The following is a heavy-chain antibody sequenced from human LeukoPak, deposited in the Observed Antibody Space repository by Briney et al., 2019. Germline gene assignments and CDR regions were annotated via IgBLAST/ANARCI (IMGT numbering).Heavy chain of an antibody. J-gene: IGHJ6*02. Sequence: GGSLRLSCAASGFTFSRFCMHWVRQAPGKGLVWVSRMNSDGSDADYADSVKGRFTISRDNAKNTVYLQMNSLRAEDTAVYFCARLYVVVAGTNYFYYYGVDVWGQGTTVTVSS. CDR2: MNSDGSDA. V-gene: IGHV3-74*01. CDR1: GFTFSRFC. CDR3: ARLYVVVAGTNYFYYYGVDV. D-gene: IGHD2-15*01.